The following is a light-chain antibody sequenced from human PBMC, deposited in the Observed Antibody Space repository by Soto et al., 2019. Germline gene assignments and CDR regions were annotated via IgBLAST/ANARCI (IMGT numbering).Light chain of an antibody. CDR2: GAS. CDR1: QSVSSK. V-gene: IGKV3-15*01. Sequence: EIVMTQSPATLSVSPGERATLSCRASQSVSSKLAWYQQKPGQAPRLLISGASTRATGIPARFSGSESGTEFTLTISSLQSEDFAVYYCQQYNNWPTITFGQGTRLEI. CDR3: QQYNNWPTIT. J-gene: IGKJ5*01.